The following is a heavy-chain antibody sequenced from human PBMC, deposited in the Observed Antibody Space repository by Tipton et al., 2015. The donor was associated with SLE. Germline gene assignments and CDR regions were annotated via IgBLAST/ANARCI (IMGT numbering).Heavy chain of an antibody. CDR1: GFTVSSNY. D-gene: IGHD5-24*01. CDR2: IYSGGST. Sequence: SLRLSCAASGFTVSSNYMSWVRQAPGKGLEWVSLIYSGGSTYYADSVKGRFTISRDNSKNTLYLQMNSLRAEDTAVYYCARDRRIGMATDAFDIWGQGTMVTVSS. V-gene: IGHV3-53*05. CDR3: ARDRRIGMATDAFDI. J-gene: IGHJ3*02.